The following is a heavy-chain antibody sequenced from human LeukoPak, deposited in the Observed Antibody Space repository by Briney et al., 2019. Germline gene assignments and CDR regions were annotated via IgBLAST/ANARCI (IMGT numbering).Heavy chain of an antibody. J-gene: IGHJ3*02. D-gene: IGHD2-21*01. CDR3: ARSISWGLLVRDDAFDI. V-gene: IGHV4-59*08. CDR2: IHYSGST. Sequence: PSETLSLTCTVSGGSISSYHWIWIRQPPGKGLEWIGYIHYSGSTNYNPSLKSRVTTSVDTSKKQFSLKLRSVTAADTAVYYCARSISWGLLVRDDAFDIWGQGTMVTVSS. CDR1: GGSISSYH.